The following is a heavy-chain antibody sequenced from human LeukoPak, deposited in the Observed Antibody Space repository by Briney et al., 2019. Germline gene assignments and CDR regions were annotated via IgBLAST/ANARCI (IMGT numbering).Heavy chain of an antibody. V-gene: IGHV3-74*01. CDR1: GFTFSSYW. D-gene: IGHD6-19*01. CDR2: INSDGSST. J-gene: IGHJ4*02. CDR3: ARDRGRAVAGTQPLDY. Sequence: GGSLRLPCAASGFTFSSYWMHWVRQAPGKGLVWVSRINSDGSSTSYADSVKGRFTISRDNAKNTLYLQMNSLRTEDTAVYYCARDRGRAVAGTQPLDYWGQGTLVTVSS.